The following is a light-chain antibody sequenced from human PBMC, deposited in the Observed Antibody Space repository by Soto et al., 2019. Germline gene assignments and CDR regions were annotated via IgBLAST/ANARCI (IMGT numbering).Light chain of an antibody. CDR2: KDT. J-gene: IGLJ1*01. Sequence: SYELTQPSSVSVSPGQTARITCSGDVLATKYARWFQQKPGQAPVLVIYKDTERPSGIPERFSASSSGTTVTLTISGAQVEDEADYYCYSAADNRGVFGTGTKLTVL. CDR3: YSAADNRGV. V-gene: IGLV3-27*01. CDR1: VLATKY.